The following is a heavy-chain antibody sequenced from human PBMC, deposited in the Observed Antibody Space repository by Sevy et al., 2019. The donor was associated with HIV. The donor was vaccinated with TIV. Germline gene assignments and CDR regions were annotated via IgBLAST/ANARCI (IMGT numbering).Heavy chain of an antibody. J-gene: IGHJ5*02. Sequence: SETLSLTCTVSGGSISSSSYYWGWIRQPPGKGLEWIGSISYSGSRYYNPSLKSRVTISVDTSKNQFSLKLSSVTAADTAVYYCARLTLLLWFGEFRENWVDPWGQGTLVTVSS. CDR2: ISYSGSR. V-gene: IGHV4-39*01. CDR1: GGSISSSSYY. D-gene: IGHD3-10*01. CDR3: ARLTLLLWFGEFRENWVDP.